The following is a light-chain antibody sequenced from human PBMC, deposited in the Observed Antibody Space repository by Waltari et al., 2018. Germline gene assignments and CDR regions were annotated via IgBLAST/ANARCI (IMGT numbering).Light chain of an antibody. V-gene: IGKV3-15*01. CDR1: RSFSSH. CDR2: GTS. Sequence: EIVMTQSPATLSVSPGDRVTLSCRASRSFSSHLAWYQQKPGQAPRRLISGTSTRASGIPDRFSGSGSGTEFTLTISSLQSEDFAVYYCQQYNNRPYTFGQGTKLEI. J-gene: IGKJ2*01. CDR3: QQYNNRPYT.